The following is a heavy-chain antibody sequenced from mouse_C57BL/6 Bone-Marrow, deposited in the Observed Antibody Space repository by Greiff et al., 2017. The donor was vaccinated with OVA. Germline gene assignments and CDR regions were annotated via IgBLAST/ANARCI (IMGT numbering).Heavy chain of an antibody. D-gene: IGHD2-5*01. CDR3: ERSADSNYEGGFAD. V-gene: IGHV1-9*01. Sequence: VQVVESGAELMKPGASVKLSCKATGYTFTGYWIEWVKQRPGHGLEWIGEILPGSGSTNYNEKFKGQATFTADTSSNTAYMQLSSLTTEDSAIYYGERSADSNYEGGFADWGKGTLVTVSA. CDR1: GYTFTGYW. J-gene: IGHJ3*01. CDR2: ILPGSGST.